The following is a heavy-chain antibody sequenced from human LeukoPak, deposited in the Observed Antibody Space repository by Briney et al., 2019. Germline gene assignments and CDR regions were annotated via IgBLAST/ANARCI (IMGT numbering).Heavy chain of an antibody. CDR2: IYTSGST. J-gene: IGHJ4*02. CDR3: ARGSGTTNFDY. CDR1: GDSISSDSYY. V-gene: IGHV4-61*02. D-gene: IGHD1-1*01. Sequence: SETLSLTCTVSGDSISSDSYYWSWIRQPAGKGLEWIGRIYTSGSTNYNPSLKSRIIISVDTSKNQFSLKMSAVTAADTAVYYCARGSGTTNFDYWGQGTLVTVSS.